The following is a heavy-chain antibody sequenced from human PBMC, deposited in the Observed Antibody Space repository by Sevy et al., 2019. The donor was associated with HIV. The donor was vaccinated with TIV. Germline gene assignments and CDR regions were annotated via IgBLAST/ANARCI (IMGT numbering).Heavy chain of an antibody. D-gene: IGHD4-4*01. CDR2: ISIGGGQT. Sequence: GGSLRLSCAASGFTFNNFAMSWIRQAPGKGLEWVPSISIGGGQTYYADSVRGRFIISRDNSRNTLYVEMNSLRAEDTAIYYCAKGGGMTTVALSGFDIWGQGTTVTVSS. V-gene: IGHV3-23*01. CDR1: GFTFNNFA. CDR3: AKGGGMTTVALSGFDI. J-gene: IGHJ3*02.